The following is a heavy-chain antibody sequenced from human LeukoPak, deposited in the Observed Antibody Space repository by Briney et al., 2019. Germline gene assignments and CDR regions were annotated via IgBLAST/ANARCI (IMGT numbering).Heavy chain of an antibody. D-gene: IGHD3-22*01. Sequence: PETLSLTCAVSGGSLSSSNWWSGVGQPPGKGRGWIGEIYHIGSTNYNPTLKSRVTISVDKSKNQFSLKLSSVTAADTAVYYCARVSDSSGYYPPADAFDIWGQGTMVTVSS. CDR3: ARVSDSSGYYPPADAFDI. V-gene: IGHV4-4*03. CDR1: GGSLSSSNW. J-gene: IGHJ3*02. CDR2: IYHIGST.